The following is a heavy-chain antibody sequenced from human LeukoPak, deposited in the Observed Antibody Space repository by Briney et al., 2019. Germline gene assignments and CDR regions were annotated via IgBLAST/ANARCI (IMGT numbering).Heavy chain of an antibody. CDR2: ISDSGGTT. Sequence: PGGSLRLSCAASGFTFSSYAMTWLRQAPGKGLEWVSAISDSGGTTYYADSVKGRFTISRDNSKNTLYLQMNSLRAEDTAVYYCARALVVTGTGGFDPWGQGTLVTVSS. CDR3: ARALVVTGTGGFDP. V-gene: IGHV3-23*01. D-gene: IGHD2-21*02. J-gene: IGHJ5*02. CDR1: GFTFSSYA.